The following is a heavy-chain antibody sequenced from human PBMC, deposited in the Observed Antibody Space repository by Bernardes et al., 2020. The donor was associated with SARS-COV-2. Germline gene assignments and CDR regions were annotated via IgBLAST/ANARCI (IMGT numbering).Heavy chain of an antibody. CDR1: GFVSSNY. CDR2: IDSGGST. D-gene: IGHD3-22*01. CDR3: ALTTYYYDSSGYLY. V-gene: IGHV3-53*04. J-gene: IGHJ4*02. Sequence: GSLRLSCAASGFVSSNYMSWVRQAPGKGLDWVSVIDSGGSTHYADSVKGRFPISRHNSKNTLYLQMNSLRGEDTAVYYCALTTYYYDSSGYLYWGQGTLVTVSS.